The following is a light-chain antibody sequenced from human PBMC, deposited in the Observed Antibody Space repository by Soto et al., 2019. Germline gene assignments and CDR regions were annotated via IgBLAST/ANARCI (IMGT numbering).Light chain of an antibody. Sequence: EIVLTQSPGTLSLSPGERATLSCRADQTVSSNYLAWYQQKPGQAPRLLIYGASYRVSGIPDRFSGSGSGTDVTLAISRLEPEDFAEYYCQQFTSSLSLTFGGGIKVEIK. CDR2: GAS. J-gene: IGKJ4*01. CDR1: QTVSSNY. CDR3: QQFTSSLSLT. V-gene: IGKV3-20*01.